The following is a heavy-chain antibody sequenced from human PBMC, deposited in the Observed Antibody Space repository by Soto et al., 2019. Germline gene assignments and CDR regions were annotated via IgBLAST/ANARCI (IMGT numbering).Heavy chain of an antibody. CDR3: ARLASLGAGAAPHWFDP. J-gene: IGHJ5*02. CDR1: GYSFTSYW. CDR2: IYPGDSDT. V-gene: IGHV5-51*01. Sequence: GESLKLSRTCSGYSFTSYWIGWVRQMPGKCLEWVGIIYPGDSDTRYSPSFQGQVTISADKSISTAYLQWSSLKASDTAMYYCARLASLGAGAAPHWFDPWGQGTL. D-gene: IGHD3-16*01.